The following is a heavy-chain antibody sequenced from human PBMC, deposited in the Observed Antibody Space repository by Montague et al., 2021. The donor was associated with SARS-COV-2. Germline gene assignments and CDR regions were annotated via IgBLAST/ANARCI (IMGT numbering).Heavy chain of an antibody. CDR2: IYPSGST. J-gene: IGHJ3*02. Sequence: SETLSLTCTVSGASISSYYWSWIRQPARKGLEWIGRIYPSGSTKYNPSLKSRVTMSVDTSKNQFSLKLSSVTAADTAVFFCVREKAGGLRNVFDIWGQGTTVTVSS. CDR3: VREKAGGLRNVFDI. CDR1: GASISSYY. V-gene: IGHV4-4*07.